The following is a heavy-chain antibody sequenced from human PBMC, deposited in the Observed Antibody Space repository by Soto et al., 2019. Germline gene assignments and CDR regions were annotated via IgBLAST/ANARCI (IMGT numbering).Heavy chain of an antibody. Sequence: EVQLVESGGGLVQPGGSLRLSCAASGFTFSSYSMNWVRQAPGKGLEWVSYISSSSTTKYYADSVKGRFTISRDNAKNSLYLHMNSVRAEDTAVYYCARDGCSGSNCLNWFDPWGQGTLVTVSS. CDR3: ARDGCSGSNCLNWFDP. D-gene: IGHD2-15*01. V-gene: IGHV3-48*01. J-gene: IGHJ5*02. CDR1: GFTFSSYS. CDR2: ISSSSTTK.